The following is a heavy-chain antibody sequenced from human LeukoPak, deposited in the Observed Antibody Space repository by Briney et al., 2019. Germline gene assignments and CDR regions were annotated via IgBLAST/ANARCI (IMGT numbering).Heavy chain of an antibody. CDR1: GFSFSTYG. V-gene: IGHV3-30*02. D-gene: IGHD3-22*01. Sequence: GGSLRLSCAASGFSFSTYGMHWVRQVPGKGLEWVAFIHLEDRNKNHADSVKGRFTISRDNSKNTLYLQMNSLRAEDTAVYYCAKGSGITMIVHWGQGTLVTVSS. CDR3: AKGSGITMIVH. CDR2: IHLEDRNK. J-gene: IGHJ4*02.